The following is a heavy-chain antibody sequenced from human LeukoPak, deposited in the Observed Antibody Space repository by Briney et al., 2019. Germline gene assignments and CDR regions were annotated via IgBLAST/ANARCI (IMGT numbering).Heavy chain of an antibody. Sequence: GGSLRLSCEASGFTFSDYYINWIRQAPGKGLEWLSYISGNSRFIEHADSVKGRFTISRDNAQNLLYLQMNSLRAEDTAIYYCARDLNTGMDVWGRGTTVTVSS. CDR2: ISGNSRFI. V-gene: IGHV3-11*01. D-gene: IGHD2/OR15-2a*01. CDR3: ARDLNTGMDV. CDR1: GFTFSDYY. J-gene: IGHJ6*02.